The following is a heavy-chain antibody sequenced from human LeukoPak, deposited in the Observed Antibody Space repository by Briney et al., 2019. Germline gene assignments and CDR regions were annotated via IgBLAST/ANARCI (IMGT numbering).Heavy chain of an antibody. Sequence: PSETLSLTCTVSGGSISSYYWSWIRLPPGKGLEWIGYIYTSGSTNYNPSLKSRVTISVDTSKNQFSLKLSSVTAADTAVYYCGGGDTAMATDYWGQGTLVTVSS. CDR1: GGSISSYY. V-gene: IGHV4-4*09. J-gene: IGHJ4*02. D-gene: IGHD5-18*01. CDR2: IYTSGST. CDR3: GGGDTAMATDY.